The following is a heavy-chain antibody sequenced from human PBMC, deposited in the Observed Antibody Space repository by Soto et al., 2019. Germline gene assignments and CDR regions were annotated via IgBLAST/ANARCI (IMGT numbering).Heavy chain of an antibody. CDR1: GFTFSDYY. D-gene: IGHD2-15*01. Sequence: GGSLRLSCAASGFTFSDYYMSWIRQAPGKGLEWVSYISSSSYTNYADSVKGRFTISRDNAKNSLYLQMSSLRAEDTAVYFCVRDQGYCSGDSCYSNDYWGQGTLVTVSS. J-gene: IGHJ4*02. V-gene: IGHV3-11*06. CDR3: VRDQGYCSGDSCYSNDY. CDR2: ISSSSYT.